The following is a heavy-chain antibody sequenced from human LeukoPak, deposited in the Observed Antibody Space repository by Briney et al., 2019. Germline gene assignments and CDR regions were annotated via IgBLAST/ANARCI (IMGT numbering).Heavy chain of an antibody. CDR1: GFTFSSYG. V-gene: IGHV3-30*02. CDR2: IRYDGSNK. D-gene: IGHD5-24*01. CDR3: ARVTDGYNFLGIGTFDY. Sequence: QAGGSLRLSCAASGFTFSSYGMHWVRQAPGKGLEWVAFIRYDGSNKYYADSVKGRFTISRDNAKNSLYLQMNSLRAEDTAVYYCARVTDGYNFLGIGTFDYWGQGTLVTVSS. J-gene: IGHJ4*02.